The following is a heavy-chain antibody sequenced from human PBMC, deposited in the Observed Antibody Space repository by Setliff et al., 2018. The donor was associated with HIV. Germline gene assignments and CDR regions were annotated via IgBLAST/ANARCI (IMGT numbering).Heavy chain of an antibody. J-gene: IGHJ3*02. CDR1: GGSMRSYY. Sequence: KPSETLSLTCSVSGGSMRSYYWSWIRQPPRKGLEWVGYISYNGITTYNPSLKSRVTISVDTSKNQFSLKLTSVTAADTAVYYCARHRPWEVDVFDIWGQGTMVTVSS. CDR2: ISYNGIT. V-gene: IGHV4-59*08. CDR3: ARHRPWEVDVFDI. D-gene: IGHD1-26*01.